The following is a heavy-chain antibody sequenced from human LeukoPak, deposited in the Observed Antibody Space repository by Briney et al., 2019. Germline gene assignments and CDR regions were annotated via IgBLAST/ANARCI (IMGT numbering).Heavy chain of an antibody. D-gene: IGHD6-19*01. Sequence: GVSLRLSCAASGFNFGDFYMSWIRQAPGKGLEWVSYISGSSTYTDYADSVKGRFTVSRDNAKNSLSLQMNSLRAEDTAVYYCARHIPVAGTCAFDIWGQGTMVTVSS. V-gene: IGHV3-11*03. J-gene: IGHJ3*02. CDR3: ARHIPVAGTCAFDI. CDR2: ISGSSTYT. CDR1: GFNFGDFY.